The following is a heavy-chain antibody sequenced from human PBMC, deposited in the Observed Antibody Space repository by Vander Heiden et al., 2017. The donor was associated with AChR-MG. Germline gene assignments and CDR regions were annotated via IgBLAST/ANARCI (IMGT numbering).Heavy chain of an antibody. D-gene: IGHD1-26*01. CDR1: GFSPSTTGMC. J-gene: IGHJ4*02. Sequence: QVTLTESGPPLVKPTQTVTLTCTFSGFSPSTTGMCVSWVRQPPGEVLEWLALIDWDDDKYYNPALQTRLTISKDTSKNQVVLTMSNMDPVETATFYCARTSGSYFDYWGQGILVTVSS. CDR2: IDWDDDK. V-gene: IGHV2-70*20. CDR3: ARTSGSYFDY.